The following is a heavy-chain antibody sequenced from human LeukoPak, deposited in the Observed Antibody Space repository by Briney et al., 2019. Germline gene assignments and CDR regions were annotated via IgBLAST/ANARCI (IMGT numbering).Heavy chain of an antibody. CDR1: GFNFSSYW. CDR2: INYDGTTT. CDR3: ARTTVTIDGFDY. J-gene: IGHJ4*02. D-gene: IGHD4-17*01. V-gene: IGHV3-74*01. Sequence: GGSLRLSCAASGFNFSSYWMHWVRQAPGKGLVWISRINYDGTTTSYADSVKGRFTISRDNAKNTLYLQMNSLRVEDTAVYYCARTTVTIDGFDYWGQGTLVTVSS.